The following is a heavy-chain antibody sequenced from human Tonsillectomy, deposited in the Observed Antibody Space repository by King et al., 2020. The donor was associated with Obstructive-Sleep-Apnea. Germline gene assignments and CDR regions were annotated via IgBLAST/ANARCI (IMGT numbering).Heavy chain of an antibody. J-gene: IGHJ4*02. CDR2: ISNSGGST. Sequence: VQLVESGGGLVQPGGSLRLSCAASGFTFSNFAMSWVRQAPGKGLEWVSVISNSGGSTYYADSVKGRFSSTYYADSVKGRFTISRDNSKNTLYLQKNNLRAEETAVYYCAKGPAQQLVTNYFDYWGQGTLVTVSS. D-gene: IGHD6-13*01. CDR1: GFTFSNFA. CDR3: AKGPAQQLVTNYFDY. V-gene: IGHV3-23*04.